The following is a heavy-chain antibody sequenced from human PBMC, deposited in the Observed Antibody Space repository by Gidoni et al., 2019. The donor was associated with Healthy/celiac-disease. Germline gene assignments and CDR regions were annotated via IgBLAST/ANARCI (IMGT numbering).Heavy chain of an antibody. Sequence: EVQLVESGGGLVQPGGSLRPSCAAAGFTFSSYSMNWVRPAPGKGLEWVSYISSSSSTIYYADSVKGRFTISRDNAKNSLYLQMNSLRAEDTAVYYCARAGDLYYDYIWGSYPGGGFDYWGQGTLVTVSS. CDR3: ARAGDLYYDYIWGSYPGGGFDY. J-gene: IGHJ4*02. V-gene: IGHV3-48*01. CDR2: ISSSSSTI. D-gene: IGHD3-16*02. CDR1: GFTFSSYS.